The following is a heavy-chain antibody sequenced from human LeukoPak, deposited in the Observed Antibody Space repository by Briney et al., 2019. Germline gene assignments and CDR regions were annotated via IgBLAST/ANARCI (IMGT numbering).Heavy chain of an antibody. D-gene: IGHD3-9*01. J-gene: IGHJ4*02. CDR3: TTDLLRYFDWSHY. CDR1: GFTVSSNY. CDR2: IKSKTDGGTT. V-gene: IGHV3-15*01. Sequence: GGSLRLSCAASGFTVSSNYMSWVRQAPGKGLEWVGRIKSKTDGGTTDYAAPVKGRFTISRDDSKNTLYLQMNSLKTEDTAVYYCTTDLLRYFDWSHYWGQGTLVTVSS.